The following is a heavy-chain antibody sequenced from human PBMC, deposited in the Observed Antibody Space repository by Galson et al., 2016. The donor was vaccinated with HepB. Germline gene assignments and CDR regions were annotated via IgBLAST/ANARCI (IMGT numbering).Heavy chain of an antibody. V-gene: IGHV4-31*03. Sequence: LSLTCTVSGGAISSGGYYWSWIRQHPGRGLEWIAHIYYSGSTNYNPSLKSRVSISVDTSKNQFSLNLTSLTAADTAVYYCARDGYSGFDYWGQGTLVTVSS. D-gene: IGHD1-26*01. J-gene: IGHJ4*02. CDR1: GGAISSGGYY. CDR3: ARDGYSGFDY. CDR2: IYYSGST.